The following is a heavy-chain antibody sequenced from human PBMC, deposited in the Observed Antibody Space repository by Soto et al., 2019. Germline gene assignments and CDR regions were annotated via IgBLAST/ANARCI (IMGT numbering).Heavy chain of an antibody. CDR2: ISYDGSNK. Sequence: QVQLVESGGGVVQPGRSLRLSCAASGFTFSSYGMHWVRQAPGKGLEWVAVISYDGSNKYYADSVKGRFTISRDNSKTTPYLQMNSLRAEDTAVYYCAKDQLRGVRGVITYYYGMDVWGQGTTVTVSS. J-gene: IGHJ6*02. CDR3: AKDQLRGVRGVITYYYGMDV. CDR1: GFTFSSYG. V-gene: IGHV3-30*18. D-gene: IGHD3-10*01.